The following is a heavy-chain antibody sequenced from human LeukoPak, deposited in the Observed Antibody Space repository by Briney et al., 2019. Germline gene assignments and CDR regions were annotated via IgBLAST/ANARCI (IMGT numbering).Heavy chain of an antibody. V-gene: IGHV4-34*01. CDR1: GGSFSGYY. D-gene: IGHD3-3*01. CDR3: ARDSPQAEFWSGYRSYWYFDL. CDR2: IYHSGST. J-gene: IGHJ2*01. Sequence: PSVTLSLTCAVYGGSFSGYYWSWIRQPPVKGLEWIGEIYHSGSTNYNPSLKSRVTISVDKSKNQFSLKLSSVTAADTAVYYCARDSPQAEFWSGYRSYWYFDLWGRGTLVTVSS.